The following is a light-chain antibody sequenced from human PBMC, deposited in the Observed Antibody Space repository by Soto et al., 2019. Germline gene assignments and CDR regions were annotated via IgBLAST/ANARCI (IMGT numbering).Light chain of an antibody. V-gene: IGKV1-5*01. CDR1: QSIRSY. Sequence: DIQMTQSPSSLSASVGDKVTITCRASQSIRSYLNWVQQKPGKAHKLLIYDAYSLESGVQSRFSGSGSGTEFTLTIRSLQPEDVATYYCKQYNSYSIPFGQGTRLEIK. CDR3: KQYNSYSIP. J-gene: IGKJ5*01. CDR2: DAY.